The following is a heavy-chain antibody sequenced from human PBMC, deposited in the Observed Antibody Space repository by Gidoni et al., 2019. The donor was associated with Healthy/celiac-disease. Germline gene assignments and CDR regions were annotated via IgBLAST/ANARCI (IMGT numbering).Heavy chain of an antibody. D-gene: IGHD2-2*01. Sequence: EVQLVQYGAGVQKPGESLKISCMGSGYSFTSPWIGWVRQMPGKGLGWMGIIYPGDSDTRYSPSFQGQVTSSADKSSSTAYLQWSSLKASDTAMYYCARHYCSSTSCYAQYYFDYWGQGTLVTVSS. CDR2: IYPGDSDT. V-gene: IGHV5-51*01. CDR1: GYSFTSPW. J-gene: IGHJ4*02. CDR3: ARHYCSSTSCYAQYYFDY.